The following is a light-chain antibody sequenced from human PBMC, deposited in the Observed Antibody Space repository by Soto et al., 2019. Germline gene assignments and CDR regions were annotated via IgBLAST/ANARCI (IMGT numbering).Light chain of an antibody. J-gene: IGLJ1*01. CDR2: DVS. CDR3: NSYTSSSTYV. V-gene: IGLV2-14*01. Sequence: QSVLTQPASVSGSPGQSITISCTGTSNDVGGYNYVSWYQQHPGKAPKLMIYDVSNRPSGVSNRFSGSKSGNTASLTISGLQAEDEADYYCNSYTSSSTYVFGTGTKVTVL. CDR1: SNDVGGYNY.